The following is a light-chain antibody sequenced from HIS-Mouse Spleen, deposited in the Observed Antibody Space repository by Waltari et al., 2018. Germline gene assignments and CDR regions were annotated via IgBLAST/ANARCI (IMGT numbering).Light chain of an antibody. V-gene: IGLV3-27*01. CDR1: VLAKKY. CDR3: YSAADNNLV. J-gene: IGLJ3*02. Sequence: SYELTQPSSVSVSPGQTARLTCPGDVLAKKYARWFQQKPGQAPVLVIYKDSERPSGIPERFSGSSSGTTVTLTISGAQVEDEADYYCYSAADNNLVFGGGTKLTVL. CDR2: KDS.